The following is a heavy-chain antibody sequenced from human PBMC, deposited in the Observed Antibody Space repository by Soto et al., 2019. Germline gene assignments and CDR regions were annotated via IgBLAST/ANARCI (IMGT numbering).Heavy chain of an antibody. CDR1: GYTFTSYA. J-gene: IGHJ6*02. CDR3: ASAAAAAVRYYYYYGMDV. CDR2: INAGNGNT. D-gene: IGHD6-13*01. V-gene: IGHV1-3*01. Sequence: QVQLVQSGAEVKKPGASVKVSCKASGYTFTSYAMHWVRQAPGQRLEWMGWINAGNGNTKYSQKFQGRVTITRDTSAGTAYMELSSLRSEDTAVYYCASAAAAAVRYYYYYGMDVWGQGTTVTVSS.